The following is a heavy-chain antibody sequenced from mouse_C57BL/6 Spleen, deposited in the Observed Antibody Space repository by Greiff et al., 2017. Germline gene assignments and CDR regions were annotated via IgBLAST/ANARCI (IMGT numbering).Heavy chain of an antibody. CDR2: INPNNGGT. CDR1: GYTFTDYY. J-gene: IGHJ4*01. D-gene: IGHD1-1*01. Sequence: EVQLQQSGPELVKPGASVKISCKASGYTFTDYYMNWVKQSHGKGLEWIGDINPNNGGTSYNQKFKGKATLTVDKSSSTAYMELRSLTSEDSAVYCCARWVLRSSMDYWGQGTSVTVSS. CDR3: ARWVLRSSMDY. V-gene: IGHV1-26*01.